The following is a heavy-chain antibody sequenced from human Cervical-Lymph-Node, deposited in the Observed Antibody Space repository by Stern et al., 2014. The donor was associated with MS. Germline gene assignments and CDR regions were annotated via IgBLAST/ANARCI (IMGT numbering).Heavy chain of an antibody. V-gene: IGHV3-30*03. CDR3: ARDRGLTHYFYGMDV. D-gene: IGHD3-10*01. Sequence: VQLAESGGGVVQPGKSLRLSCAASGFTFSDYGMHWVRQAPGKGLEWVALATYDGSDQYYADSVKGRFTVSRDNSKNTVLLQMNGLRPEDTAVYFCARDRGLTHYFYGMDVWGQGTTVTVSS. J-gene: IGHJ6*02. CDR2: ATYDGSDQ. CDR1: GFTFSDYG.